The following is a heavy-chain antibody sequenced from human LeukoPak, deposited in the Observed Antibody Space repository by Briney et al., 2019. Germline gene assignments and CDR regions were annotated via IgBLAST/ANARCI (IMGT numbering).Heavy chain of an antibody. D-gene: IGHD2-15*01. J-gene: IGHJ4*02. CDR2: ISSNGGST. Sequence: GGFLRLSCSASGFTFSNYAMHWVRQAPGKGLEYVSAISSNGGSTYYADSVNGRFIISRDNSKNTLYLQMSSLRAEDTAVYYCVKDKYPVVVAATLDYWGQGTLVTVSS. CDR1: GFTFSNYA. V-gene: IGHV3-64D*09. CDR3: VKDKYPVVVAATLDY.